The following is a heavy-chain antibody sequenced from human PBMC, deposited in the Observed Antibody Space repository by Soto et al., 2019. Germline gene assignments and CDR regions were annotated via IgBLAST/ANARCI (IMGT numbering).Heavy chain of an antibody. V-gene: IGHV3-30-3*01. CDR1: GFTFSSYA. CDR2: ISYDGSNK. J-gene: IGHJ4*02. Sequence: PGGSLRLSCAASGFTFSSYAMHWVRQAPGKGLEWVAVISYDGSNKYYADSVKGRFTISRDNSKNTLYLQMNSLRAEDTAVYYCARAPNRATYGDYYFDYWGQGTLVTVSS. CDR3: ARAPNRATYGDYYFDY. D-gene: IGHD4-17*01.